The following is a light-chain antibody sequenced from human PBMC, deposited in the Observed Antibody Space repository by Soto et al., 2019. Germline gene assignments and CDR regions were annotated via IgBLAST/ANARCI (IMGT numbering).Light chain of an antibody. J-gene: IGLJ3*02. CDR1: SSDVGGYNY. CDR2: EVS. Sequence: QPVLTQPASVSGSPGQSITISCTGTSSDVGGYNYVSWYQQHPGKAPKLMIYEVSNRPSGVSNRFSGSKSGNTASLTISGLPGEDEADYYCSSYTSSSTRVFGGGTKLTVL. V-gene: IGLV2-14*01. CDR3: SSYTSSSTRV.